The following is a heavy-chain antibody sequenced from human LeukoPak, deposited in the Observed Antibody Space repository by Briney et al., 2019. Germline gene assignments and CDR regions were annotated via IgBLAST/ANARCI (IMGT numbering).Heavy chain of an antibody. Sequence: SETLSLTCTVSGDSFTSVTDYWAWIRQPPGKGLEWIASGDYSGGTYYNPSLESRVAISADMSKKQISLKLASVTGADTAVYYCAGERGEEYSSGWYKTNFFYNWGQGTRVTVSS. V-gene: IGHV4-39*07. CDR2: GDYSGGT. CDR3: AGERGEEYSSGWYKTNFFYN. CDR1: GDSFTSVTDY. J-gene: IGHJ4*02. D-gene: IGHD6-19*01.